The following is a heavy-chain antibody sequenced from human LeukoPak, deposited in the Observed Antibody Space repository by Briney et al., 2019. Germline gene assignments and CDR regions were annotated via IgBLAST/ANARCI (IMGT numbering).Heavy chain of an antibody. CDR1: GDSVSGHY. D-gene: IGHD5-18*01. CDR3: ARATVDTAMVWNY. Sequence: SETLSLPCTLSGDSVSGHYWSWLRQPPEKGLEGLGYVYHSGSTVYNPSLESRVPISMETSKNRFSSKLRSVHTADTAVYYCARATVDTAMVWNYWGQGVLVTVSS. V-gene: IGHV4-59*02. J-gene: IGHJ4*02. CDR2: VYHSGST.